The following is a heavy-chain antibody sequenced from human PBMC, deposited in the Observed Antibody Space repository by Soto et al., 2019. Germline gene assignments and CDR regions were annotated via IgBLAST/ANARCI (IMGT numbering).Heavy chain of an antibody. CDR2: IYYSGST. J-gene: IGHJ4*02. D-gene: IGHD3-3*01. CDR1: GGSISSSSYY. Sequence: SETLSLTCTVSGGSISSSSYYWGWIRQPPGKGLEWIGSIYYSGSTYYNPSLKSRVTISVDTSKNQFSLKLSSVTAADTAVYYCARGDFWSGYYFDYWGQGTLVTVSS. CDR3: ARGDFWSGYYFDY. V-gene: IGHV4-39*01.